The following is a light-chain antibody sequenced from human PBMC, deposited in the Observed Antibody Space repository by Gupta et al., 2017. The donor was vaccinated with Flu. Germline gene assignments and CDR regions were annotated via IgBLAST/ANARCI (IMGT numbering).Light chain of an antibody. Sequence: GKASAIACTESTGDIRAYHDVSWYQQHPGKAHKLMIYHVNKRPSGVSTRFSGSKSGITASLAISGLQAEDEGEYYCGAYGAVGVFGGGTKVTVL. V-gene: IGLV2-14*03. J-gene: IGLJ3*02. CDR2: HVN. CDR3: GAYGAVGV. CDR1: TGDIRAYHD.